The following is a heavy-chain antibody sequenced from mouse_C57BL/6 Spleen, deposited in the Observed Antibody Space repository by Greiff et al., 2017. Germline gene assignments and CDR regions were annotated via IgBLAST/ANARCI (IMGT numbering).Heavy chain of an antibody. D-gene: IGHD1-1*01. CDR1: GFNIKDDY. J-gene: IGHJ3*01. CDR3: TTGDYSSSPAWFAY. Sequence: VQLQQSGAELVRPGASVKLSCTASGFNIKDDYMHWVKQRPEQGLEWIGWIDPENGDTEYASKFPGTATITADTSSNTAYLQLSSLKSEDTAVYYGTTGDYSSSPAWFAYWGQGTLVTVSA. V-gene: IGHV14-4*01. CDR2: IDPENGDT.